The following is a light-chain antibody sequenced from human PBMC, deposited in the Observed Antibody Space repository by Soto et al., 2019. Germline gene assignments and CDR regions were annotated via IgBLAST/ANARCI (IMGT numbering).Light chain of an antibody. CDR1: SSDVGGYNY. V-gene: IGLV2-8*01. CDR3: SSYAGSNNLVV. Sequence: QSVLTQPPSASGSPGQSGTISCTGTSSDVGGYNYVSWYQQHPGKAPKLMIYEVSKRPSGVPDRFSGSKSGNTASLTVYGLQAEDEDDYYCSSYAGSNNLVVFGGGTKLTVL. J-gene: IGLJ2*01. CDR2: EVS.